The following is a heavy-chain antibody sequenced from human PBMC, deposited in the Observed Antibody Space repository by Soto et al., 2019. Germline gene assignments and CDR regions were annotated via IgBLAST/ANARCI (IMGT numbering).Heavy chain of an antibody. Sequence: SETLSLTCTVSGGSISGSSYYWGWIRQPPGKGLEWIGTIYYSGSTYYNPSLKSRVTISVDTSKNQFSLKLSSVTAADTAVYYCARPLYFYGSGSYPWFDPWGQG. D-gene: IGHD3-10*01. CDR2: IYYSGST. CDR1: GGSISGSSYY. J-gene: IGHJ5*02. V-gene: IGHV4-39*01. CDR3: ARPLYFYGSGSYPWFDP.